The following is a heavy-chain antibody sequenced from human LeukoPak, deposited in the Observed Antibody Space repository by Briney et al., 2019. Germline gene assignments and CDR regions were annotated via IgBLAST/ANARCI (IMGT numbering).Heavy chain of an antibody. CDR3: ARRLAL. CDR1: GFTFSDYD. Sequence: PGGSLRLSCAASGFTFSDYDMNWVRQAPGKGLEWVSYIGSSGGPIYYADSVKGRFTSSRDNAKNSLFLQMDSLRDNDTAVYFCARRLALWGQGTLVTVSS. CDR2: IGSSGGPI. V-gene: IGHV3-48*02. J-gene: IGHJ5*02.